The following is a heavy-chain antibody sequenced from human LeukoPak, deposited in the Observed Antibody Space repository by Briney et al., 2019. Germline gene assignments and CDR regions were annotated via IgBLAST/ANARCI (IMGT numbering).Heavy chain of an antibody. V-gene: IGHV1-2*02. Sequence: APVKVSCKASGYTFTCYYMHWVRQAPGQGLEWMGWINPNSGGTNYAQKFQGRVTMTRDTSISTAYMELSRLRSDDTAVYYCARGPYSSGWYVALNSFDYWGQGTLVTVSS. J-gene: IGHJ4*02. CDR2: INPNSGGT. D-gene: IGHD6-19*01. CDR3: ARGPYSSGWYVALNSFDY. CDR1: GYTFTCYY.